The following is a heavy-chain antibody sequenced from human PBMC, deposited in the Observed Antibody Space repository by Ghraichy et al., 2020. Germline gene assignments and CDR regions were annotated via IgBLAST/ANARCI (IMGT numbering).Heavy chain of an antibody. D-gene: IGHD2-15*01. CDR3: AKDITPRRGIDY. Sequence: GVLNISCAASGFTFDDYAMHWVRQAPGKGLEWVSLISGDGGSTYYADSVKGRFTISRDNSKNSLYLQMNSLRTEDTALYYCAKDITPRRGIDYWGQGTLVTVSS. V-gene: IGHV3-43*02. CDR2: ISGDGGST. CDR1: GFTFDDYA. J-gene: IGHJ4*02.